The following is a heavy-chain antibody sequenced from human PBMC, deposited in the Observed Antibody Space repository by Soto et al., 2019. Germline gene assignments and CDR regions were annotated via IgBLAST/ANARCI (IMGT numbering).Heavy chain of an antibody. Sequence: QVHLQESGPGLVKPSQTLSLTCTVSGGSISSADNTWAWIRQHPGKALEWIAYIYHSGTTNYNPSHRSRVTISEDTSNNQISLRLTFLTSADPAVYYCARGSTVTAYFDYWGQGTLVTVSS. D-gene: IGHD2-21*02. V-gene: IGHV4-31*03. CDR3: ARGSTVTAYFDY. CDR2: IYHSGTT. CDR1: GGSISSADNT. J-gene: IGHJ4*02.